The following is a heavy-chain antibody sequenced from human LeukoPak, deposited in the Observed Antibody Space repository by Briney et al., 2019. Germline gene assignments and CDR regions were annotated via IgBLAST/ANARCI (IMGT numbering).Heavy chain of an antibody. J-gene: IGHJ4*02. V-gene: IGHV1-2*02. CDR1: GYTFTGYY. CDR3: ARDRPIAAAGTRKFDY. D-gene: IGHD6-13*01. CDR2: INPNSGGT. Sequence: ASVKVSCKASGYTFTGYYMHWVRQAPGQGLAWMGWINPNSGGTNYAQKFQGRVTMTRDTSISTAYMELSRLRSDDTAVYYCARDRPIAAAGTRKFDYWGQGTLVTVSS.